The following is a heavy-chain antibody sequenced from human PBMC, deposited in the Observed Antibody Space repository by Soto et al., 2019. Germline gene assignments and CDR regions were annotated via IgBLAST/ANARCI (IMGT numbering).Heavy chain of an antibody. CDR1: GFSVSDSA. CDR3: AKAPLAFDI. J-gene: IGHJ3*02. V-gene: IGHV3-23*01. Sequence: PGGSLRLSCAASGFSVSDSAMSWVRQAPGKGLEWVSSISASGAVTYYADSEKGRFTISRDTSKDTVYLQMKRLRVEDTAVYYCAKAPLAFDIWGQGTLVTVSS. CDR2: ISASGAVT.